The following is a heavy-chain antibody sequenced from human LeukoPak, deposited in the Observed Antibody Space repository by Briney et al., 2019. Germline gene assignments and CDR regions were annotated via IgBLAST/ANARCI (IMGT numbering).Heavy chain of an antibody. J-gene: IGHJ4*02. V-gene: IGHV3-49*04. CDR1: GFTFGDYA. CDR2: IRRKAHGGTT. Sequence: GGSLRLSXTTSGFTFGDYAMSWVRQAPGKGLEWVSFIRRKAHGGTTEYAASVKGRFSSSRDDSKSIAYLQMNSLKTEDTAVYFCTRVKYYYDNSGYFHFDSWGQGSLVTVSS. CDR3: TRVKYYYDNSGYFHFDS. D-gene: IGHD3-22*01.